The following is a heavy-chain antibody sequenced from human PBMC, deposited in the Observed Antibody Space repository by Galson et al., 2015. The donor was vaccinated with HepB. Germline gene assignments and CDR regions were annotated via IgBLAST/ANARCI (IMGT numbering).Heavy chain of an antibody. D-gene: IGHD3-10*01. CDR2: IYYSGST. V-gene: IGHV4-39*01. CDR1: GGSISSSSYY. CDR3: ARHSDYYGSGSPLEFDY. J-gene: IGHJ4*02. Sequence: TLSLTCTVSGGSISSSSYYWGWIRQPPGKGLEWIGSIYYSGSTYYNPSLKSRVTISVDTSKNQFSLKLSSVTAADTAVYYCARHSDYYGSGSPLEFDYWGQGTLVTVSS.